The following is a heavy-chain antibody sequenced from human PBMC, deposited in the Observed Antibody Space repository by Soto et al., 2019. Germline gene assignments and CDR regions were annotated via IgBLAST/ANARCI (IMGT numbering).Heavy chain of an antibody. CDR3: TTGLAYCGGDCSPIDY. V-gene: IGHV3-15*01. D-gene: IGHD2-21*02. CDR1: GFTFSNAW. CDR2: IKSKTDGGIT. Sequence: EVQLVESGGGLVKPGGSLRLSCAASGFTFSNAWMSWVRQAPGKGLEWVGRIKSKTDGGITDYAAPVKGRFTISRDDSKNTLYLQMNSLKTEDTAVYYCTTGLAYCGGDCSPIDYWGQGTLVTVSS. J-gene: IGHJ4*02.